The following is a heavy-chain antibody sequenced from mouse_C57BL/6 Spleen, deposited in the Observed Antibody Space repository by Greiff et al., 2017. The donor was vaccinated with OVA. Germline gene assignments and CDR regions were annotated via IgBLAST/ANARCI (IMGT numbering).Heavy chain of an antibody. Sequence: EVMLVESEGGLVQPGSSMKLSCTASGFTFSDYYMAWVRQVPEKGLEWVANINYDGSSTYYLDSLKSRFIISRDNAKNILYLQMSSLKSEDTATYDCARGEYGYDGAMDYWGQGTSVTVSS. CDR2: INYDGSST. J-gene: IGHJ4*01. V-gene: IGHV5-16*01. CDR3: ARGEYGYDGAMDY. D-gene: IGHD2-2*01. CDR1: GFTFSDYY.